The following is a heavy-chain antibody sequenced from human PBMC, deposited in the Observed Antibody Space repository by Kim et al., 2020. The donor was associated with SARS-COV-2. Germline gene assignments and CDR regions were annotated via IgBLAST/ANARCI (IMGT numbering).Heavy chain of an antibody. J-gene: IGHJ4*02. Sequence: ADFAKGRFTLPRDNARKSLYLQMNSLRAEDTALYYCAKDAALITTGSFDYWGQETLVTVSS. D-gene: IGHD3-10*01. V-gene: IGHV3-9*01. CDR3: AKDAALITTGSFDY.